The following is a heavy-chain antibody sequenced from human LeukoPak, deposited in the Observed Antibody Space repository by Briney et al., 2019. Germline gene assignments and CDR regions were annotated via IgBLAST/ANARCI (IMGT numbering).Heavy chain of an antibody. Sequence: PSETLSLTCTVSGGSISSSSYYWGWIRQPPGKGLEWIGSIYYSGSTYYNPSLKSRVTISVDTSKNQFSLKLSSVTAADTAVYYCARLRSLINYYFDYWGQGTLVTVSS. CDR2: IYYSGST. D-gene: IGHD1-1*01. CDR3: ARLRSLINYYFDY. J-gene: IGHJ4*02. CDR1: GGSISSSSYY. V-gene: IGHV4-39*01.